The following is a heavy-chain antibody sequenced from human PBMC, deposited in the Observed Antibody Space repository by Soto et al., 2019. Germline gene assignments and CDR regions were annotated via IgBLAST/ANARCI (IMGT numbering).Heavy chain of an antibody. D-gene: IGHD1-1*01. CDR3: VNTRGLIDY. CDR1: GFPFDSYT. J-gene: IGHJ4*02. CDR2: IGGSGGGT. Sequence: DVQLLESGGGLVQPGKSLKLSCAASGFPFDSYTMSWVRQAPGKGLEWVSLIGGSGGGTNYADSVRGRFTTTRDNSKNTLYLQMRSLRPEDPAMYYCVNTRGLIDYWGQGALVTVSS. V-gene: IGHV3-23*01.